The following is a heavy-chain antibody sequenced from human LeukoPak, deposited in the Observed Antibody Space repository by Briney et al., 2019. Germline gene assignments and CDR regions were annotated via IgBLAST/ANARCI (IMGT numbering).Heavy chain of an antibody. Sequence: PGGSLRLSCAASGFTFSSYAVHWVRQAPGKGLEWVAVISYDGSNKYYADSVKGRFTISRDNSKNTLYLQMNSLRAEDTAVYYCAREVAYYDFWSGYSLDYWGQGTLVTVSS. J-gene: IGHJ4*02. CDR2: ISYDGSNK. V-gene: IGHV3-30*01. CDR1: GFTFSSYA. CDR3: AREVAYYDFWSGYSLDY. D-gene: IGHD3-3*01.